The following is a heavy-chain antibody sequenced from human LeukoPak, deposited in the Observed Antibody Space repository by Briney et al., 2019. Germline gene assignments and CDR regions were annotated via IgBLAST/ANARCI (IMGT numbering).Heavy chain of an antibody. Sequence: SETLSLTCTVSGGSISSSSYYWGWIRQPPGKGLEWIGSIYYSGSTYYNPSLKSRVTISVDTSKNQFSLKLCSVTAADTAVYYCASPGWSKDFWTPMPAYYWGQGTLVTVSS. J-gene: IGHJ4*02. CDR2: IYYSGST. D-gene: IGHD3/OR15-3a*01. CDR1: GGSISSSSYY. V-gene: IGHV4-39*01. CDR3: ASPGWSKDFWTPMPAYY.